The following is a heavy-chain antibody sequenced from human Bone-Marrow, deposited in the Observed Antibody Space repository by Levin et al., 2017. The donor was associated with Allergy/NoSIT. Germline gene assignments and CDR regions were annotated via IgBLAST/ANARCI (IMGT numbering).Heavy chain of an antibody. CDR3: AREFSQLVWFGEYDY. V-gene: IGHV3-30-3*01. D-gene: IGHD3-10*01. Sequence: GGSLRLSCAASGFSFRSYAVHWVRRAPGKGLEWVAIISYDGSNDHYADSVKGRFTISRDNSKNTLYLQMNSLRTEDTAMYYCAREFSQLVWFGEYDYWGQGTLVTVSS. CDR1: GFSFRSYA. J-gene: IGHJ4*02. CDR2: ISYDGSND.